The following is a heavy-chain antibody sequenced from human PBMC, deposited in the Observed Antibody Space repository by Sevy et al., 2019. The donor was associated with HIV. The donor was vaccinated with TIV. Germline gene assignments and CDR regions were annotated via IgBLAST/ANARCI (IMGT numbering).Heavy chain of an antibody. J-gene: IGHJ6*02. V-gene: IGHV1-24*01. CDR3: ATEDITLIPYGLDV. CDR1: GYTLTELS. D-gene: IGHD3-22*01. CDR2: FDPEDGET. Sequence: VAVKVSCKVSGYTLTELSMHWVRQPPGKGLEWTGRFDPEDGETIYAQQFLGRLTMTEDISTDTAYMDLSSLRSEDTAVYYCATEDITLIPYGLDVWGQGTTVAVSS.